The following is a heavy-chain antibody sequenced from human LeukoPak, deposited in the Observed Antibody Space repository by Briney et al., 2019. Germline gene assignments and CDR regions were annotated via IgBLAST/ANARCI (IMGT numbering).Heavy chain of an antibody. V-gene: IGHV1-69*05. CDR3: ARDDLPYYGSGRSFDY. CDR2: IIPIFGTA. D-gene: IGHD3-10*01. Sequence: SVKVSCKASGGTFISYAISWVRQAPGQGLEWMGGIIPIFGTANYAKKFQGRVTITTDESTSTAYMELSSLRSEDTAVYYCARDDLPYYGSGRSFDYWGQGTLVTVSS. CDR1: GGTFISYA. J-gene: IGHJ4*02.